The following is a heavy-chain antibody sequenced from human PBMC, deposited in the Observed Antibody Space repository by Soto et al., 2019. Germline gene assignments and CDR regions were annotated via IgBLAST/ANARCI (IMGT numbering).Heavy chain of an antibody. Sequence: ASVKVSCKASGYTFTSYAISWLRQSPGQGLEWMGGVIPIFGTANYAQKFQGRVTITADESTSTAYMELSSLRSEDTAVYYCARGQSVGSHFDYWGQGTLVTVSS. V-gene: IGHV1-69*13. CDR3: ARGQSVGSHFDY. J-gene: IGHJ4*02. CDR2: VIPIFGTA. CDR1: GYTFTSYA. D-gene: IGHD4-4*01.